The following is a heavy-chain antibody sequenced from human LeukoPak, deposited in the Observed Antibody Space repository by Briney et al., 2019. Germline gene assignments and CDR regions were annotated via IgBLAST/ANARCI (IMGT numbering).Heavy chain of an antibody. D-gene: IGHD3-10*01. CDR2: SGRDGAT. CDR3: ANLEITMIRGP. Sequence: PGGSLRLSCAASGFTFSRYTMSWVRQAPGKGLEWVSGSGRDGATYYVDSVKGRFIISRDDSKNTVYLQMNSLRADDAAVYYCANLEITMIRGPWGQGTLVTVFS. J-gene: IGHJ5*02. V-gene: IGHV3-23*01. CDR1: GFTFSRYT.